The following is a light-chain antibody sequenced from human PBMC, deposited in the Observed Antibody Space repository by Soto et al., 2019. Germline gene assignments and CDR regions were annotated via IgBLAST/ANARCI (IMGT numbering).Light chain of an antibody. CDR1: SGHSSYA. J-gene: IGLJ2*01. CDR2: LNSDGSH. CDR3: QTWGTGIVV. V-gene: IGLV4-69*01. Sequence: QPVLTQSPSASASLGASVKITCTLSSGHSSYAIAWHQQQPEKGPRYLMKLNSDGSHSKGDGIPDRFSGSSSGAERYLTISSLQSEDEADYSCQTWGTGIVVFGGGTKLTVL.